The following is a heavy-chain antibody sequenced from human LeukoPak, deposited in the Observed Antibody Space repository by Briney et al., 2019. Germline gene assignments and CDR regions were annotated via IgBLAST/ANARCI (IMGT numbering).Heavy chain of an antibody. CDR2: IYYSGST. J-gene: IGHJ5*02. CDR1: GGSISSYY. CDR3: ARHGEGSGSYYSEVWFDP. D-gene: IGHD3-10*01. Sequence: SETLSLTCTVSGGSISSYYWSWIRQPPGKGLDWIGYIYYSGSTNYNPSLKSRVTISVDTSKNQFSLKLSSVTAADTAVYYCARHGEGSGSYYSEVWFDPWGQGTLVTVSS. V-gene: IGHV4-59*08.